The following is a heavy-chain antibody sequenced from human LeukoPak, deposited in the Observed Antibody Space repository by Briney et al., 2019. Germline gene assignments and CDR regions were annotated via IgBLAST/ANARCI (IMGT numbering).Heavy chain of an antibody. V-gene: IGHV1-8*03. D-gene: IGHD6-13*01. CDR2: MNPNSGNT. CDR1: GYTFTSYD. Sequence: GASVKVSCKASGYTFTSYDINGVRQATGQGLEWMGWMNPNSGNTGYEQKFQGRFTITRNTSISTAYMELSSLRSEDTAVYYCAREVGSIAAAGTSHMDVWGKGTTVTISS. J-gene: IGHJ6*03. CDR3: AREVGSIAAAGTSHMDV.